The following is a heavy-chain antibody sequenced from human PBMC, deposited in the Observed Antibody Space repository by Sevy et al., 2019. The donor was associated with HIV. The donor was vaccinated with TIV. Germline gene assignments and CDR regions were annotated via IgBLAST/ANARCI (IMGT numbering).Heavy chain of an antibody. Sequence: GGSLRRSCAASGFTFNTYAMSWVRQAPGKGLKWVSAVSGSGDRTYYADSVKGRFTISRDNSKNTVYLQMNSLRAEDTAVYYCAKLSSFLVGGTYFDYWGQGTLVTVSS. J-gene: IGHJ4*02. D-gene: IGHD1-26*01. CDR1: GFTFNTYA. CDR3: AKLSSFLVGGTYFDY. CDR2: VSGSGDRT. V-gene: IGHV3-23*01.